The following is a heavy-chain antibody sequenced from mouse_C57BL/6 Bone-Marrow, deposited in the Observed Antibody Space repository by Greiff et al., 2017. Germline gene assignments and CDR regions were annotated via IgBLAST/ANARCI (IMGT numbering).Heavy chain of an antibody. CDR3: ARDWFAY. J-gene: IGHJ3*01. CDR1: GYTFTSYD. Sequence: QVQLKESGPELVKPGASVKLSCKASGYTFTSYDINWVKQRPGQGLEWIGWIYPRDGSTQYNEKFKGKATLTVDTSSSTAYMELHSLTSEDSAVYFCARDWFAYWGQGTLVTVSA. CDR2: IYPRDGST. V-gene: IGHV1-85*01.